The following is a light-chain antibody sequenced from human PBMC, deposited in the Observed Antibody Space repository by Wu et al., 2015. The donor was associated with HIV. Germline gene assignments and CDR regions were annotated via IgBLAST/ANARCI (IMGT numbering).Light chain of an antibody. CDR1: QRISTS. Sequence: DIQMTQSPSSLSASIGDRVTITCRASQRISTSLNWFQQKEGKAPKLLIYDASSLQGGVPSRFSGSGSGTDFTLTISSLQPEDFASYFCQRTYTILWTFGQGTRVEI. V-gene: IGKV1-39*01. CDR3: QRTYTILWT. CDR2: DAS. J-gene: IGKJ1*01.